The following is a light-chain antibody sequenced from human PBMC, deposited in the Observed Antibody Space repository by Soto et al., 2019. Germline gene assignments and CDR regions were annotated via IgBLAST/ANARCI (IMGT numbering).Light chain of an antibody. J-gene: IGLJ2*01. CDR2: LNSDGSH. CDR3: QAWDSGTVV. CDR1: SGHSSYA. V-gene: IGLV4-69*01. Sequence: QLVLTQSPSASASLGASVKLSCTLSSGHSSYAIAWHQQQPEKGPRYLMKLNSDGSHSKGDGIPDSFSGSSSGAERYLTISSLQYEDESEYSCQAWDSGTVVFGGGTQLTAL.